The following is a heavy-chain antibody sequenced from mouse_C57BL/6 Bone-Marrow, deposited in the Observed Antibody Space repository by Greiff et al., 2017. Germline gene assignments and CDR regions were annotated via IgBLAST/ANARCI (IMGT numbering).Heavy chain of an antibody. D-gene: IGHD1-1*01. J-gene: IGHJ2*01. CDR3: AREVPYYYGSSPFDY. Sequence: EVNLVESGGGLVKPGGSLKLSCAASGFTFSSYAMSWVRQTPEKRLEWVATISDGGSYTYYPDNVKGRFTISRDNAKNNLYLQMSHLKSEDTAMYYCAREVPYYYGSSPFDYWGQGTTLTVSS. V-gene: IGHV5-4*01. CDR2: ISDGGSYT. CDR1: GFTFSSYA.